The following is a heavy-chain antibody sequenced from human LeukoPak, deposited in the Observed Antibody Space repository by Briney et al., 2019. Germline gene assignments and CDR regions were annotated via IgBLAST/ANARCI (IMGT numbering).Heavy chain of an antibody. J-gene: IGHJ4*02. D-gene: IGHD3-3*01. Sequence: GGSLRLSCAASGFTFSSYAMSWVRQAPGKGLEWVSAISGSGGSTYYADSVKGRFTISRDNAKTSLYLQMNSLRAEDTAVYYCARGEVLRFLEWFPDCWGQGTLVTVSS. CDR1: GFTFSSYA. CDR2: ISGSGGST. CDR3: ARGEVLRFLEWFPDC. V-gene: IGHV3-23*01.